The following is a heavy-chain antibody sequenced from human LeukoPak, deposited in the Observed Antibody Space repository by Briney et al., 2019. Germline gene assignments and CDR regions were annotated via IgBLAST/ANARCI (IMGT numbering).Heavy chain of an antibody. CDR2: IKQDGSEK. V-gene: IGHV3-7*03. D-gene: IGHD4-11*01. J-gene: IGHJ6*03. CDR3: ARAGDYSNEDYTGGYYYYYMDV. CDR1: GFTFSSYW. Sequence: GGSLRLSCAASGFTFSSYWMSWVRQAPGKGLEWVANIKQDGSEKYYVDSVKGRFTISRDNAKNSLYLQMNSLRADDTAVYYCARAGDYSNEDYTGGYYYYYMDVWGKGTTVTVSS.